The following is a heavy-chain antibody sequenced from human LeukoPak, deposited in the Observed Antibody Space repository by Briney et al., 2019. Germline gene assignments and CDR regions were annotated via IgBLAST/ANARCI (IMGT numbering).Heavy chain of an antibody. CDR2: ISPYNGNT. CDR1: APFTSYG. Sequence: ASVNVSCKASAPFTSYGINWGRQAPGQGLEWMGWISPYNGNTKYAEKIQRRVTITTDTSTSTAYMELRSLSSDDTAVYYCARDQRGYGDSSGASKWIDPWGQGTLVTVSS. CDR3: ARDQRGYGDSSGASKWIDP. V-gene: IGHV1-18*01. D-gene: IGHD4-17*01. J-gene: IGHJ5*02.